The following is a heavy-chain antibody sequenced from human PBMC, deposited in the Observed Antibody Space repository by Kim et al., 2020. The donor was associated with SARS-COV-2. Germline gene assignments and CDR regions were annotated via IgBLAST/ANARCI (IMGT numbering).Heavy chain of an antibody. CDR2: ISSNGGST. J-gene: IGHJ3*02. CDR3: VKDLSIWFGEFTGAFDI. CDR1: GFTFSSYA. D-gene: IGHD3-10*01. V-gene: IGHV3-64D*06. Sequence: GGSLRLSCSASGFTFSSYAMHWVRQAPGKGLEYVSAISSNGGSTYYADSVKGRFTISRDNSKNTLYLQMSSLRAEDTAVYYCVKDLSIWFGEFTGAFDIWGQGTMVTVSS.